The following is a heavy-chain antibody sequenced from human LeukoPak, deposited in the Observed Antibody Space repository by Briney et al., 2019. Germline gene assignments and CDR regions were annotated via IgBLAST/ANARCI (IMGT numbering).Heavy chain of an antibody. CDR3: AKNAYQLPALSPFDY. J-gene: IGHJ4*02. CDR1: GFTFSSYG. V-gene: IGHV3-23*01. D-gene: IGHD2-2*01. Sequence: TGGSLRLSCAASGFTFSSYGMSWVRQAPGKGLEWVSAISGSGGSTYYADSVKGRFTISRDNSKNTLYLQMNSLRAEDTAVYYCAKNAYQLPALSPFDYWGQGTLVTVSS. CDR2: ISGSGGST.